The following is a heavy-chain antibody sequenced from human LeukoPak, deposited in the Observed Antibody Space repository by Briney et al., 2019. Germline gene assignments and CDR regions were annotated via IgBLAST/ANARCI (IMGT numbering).Heavy chain of an antibody. V-gene: IGHV4-39*01. CDR2: MYYSGNT. CDR3: ARTLGWASSRYPFDG. Sequence: SETLSLTCTVSGGSISSSNYYWGWIRQPPGRGLEWIGSMYYSGNTDYNPSLKSRVTISVDTSKNQFSLKVDSVTAADTAVYYCARTLGWASSRYPFDGWGQGTLVTVSS. J-gene: IGHJ4*02. CDR1: GGSISSSNYY. D-gene: IGHD3-16*02.